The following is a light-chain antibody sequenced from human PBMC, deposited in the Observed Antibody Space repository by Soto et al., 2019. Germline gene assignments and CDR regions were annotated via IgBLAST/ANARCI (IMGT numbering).Light chain of an antibody. CDR3: CSYAGSYTYV. CDR1: SSDVGAYNY. J-gene: IGLJ1*01. CDR2: DVS. V-gene: IGLV2-11*01. Sequence: QSALTQPRSVSGSPGQSVTISCSGTSSDVGAYNYVSWHQQHPGKAPKLMIYDVSKRPSAVPDRFSASKSGNTASLTISGLQAEDEADYYCCSYAGSYTYVFGTGTKLTVL.